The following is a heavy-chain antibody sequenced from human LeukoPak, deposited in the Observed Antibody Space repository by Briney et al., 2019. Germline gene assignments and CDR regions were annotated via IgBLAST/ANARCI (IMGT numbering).Heavy chain of an antibody. CDR1: GFSFSTYW. CDR2: ISQDGSEK. Sequence: PGGSLRLSCAASGFSFSTYWMTWVRQTPGKGLEWVAHISQDGSEKYYVDSVKGRFTISRDNAKNSLYLQMSSLRADDTAVYFCARDREGSSWYDFWGQGTPVTVSS. V-gene: IGHV3-7*04. J-gene: IGHJ5*01. CDR3: ARDREGSSWYDF. D-gene: IGHD6-13*01.